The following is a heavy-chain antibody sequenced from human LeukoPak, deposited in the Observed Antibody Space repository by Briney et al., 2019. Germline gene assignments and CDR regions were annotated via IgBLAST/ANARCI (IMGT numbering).Heavy chain of an antibody. CDR2: INPNSGGT. CDR3: ARDSRRLYCSGGSCYNGGFDY. CDR1: GYTFTGYY. V-gene: IGHV1-2*02. Sequence: GASVKVPCKASGYTFTGYYMHWVRQAPGQGLEWMGWINPNSGGTNYAQKFQGRVTMTRDTSISTAYMELSRLRSDDTAVYYCARDSRRLYCSGGSCYNGGFDYWGQGTLVTVSS. J-gene: IGHJ4*02. D-gene: IGHD2-15*01.